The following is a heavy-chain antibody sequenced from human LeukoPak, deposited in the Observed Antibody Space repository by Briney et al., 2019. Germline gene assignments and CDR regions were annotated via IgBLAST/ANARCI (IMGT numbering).Heavy chain of an antibody. J-gene: IGHJ4*02. CDR3: AKDGGIAAATYFDY. Sequence: GRSLRLSCAASRFTLSSYGMPWVRQAPGKGLEWVAVISYDGSNKYYADSVKGRFTISRDNSKNTLYLQMNSLRAEDTAVYYCAKDGGIAAATYFDYWGQGTLVTVSS. CDR2: ISYDGSNK. V-gene: IGHV3-30*18. D-gene: IGHD6-13*01. CDR1: RFTLSSYG.